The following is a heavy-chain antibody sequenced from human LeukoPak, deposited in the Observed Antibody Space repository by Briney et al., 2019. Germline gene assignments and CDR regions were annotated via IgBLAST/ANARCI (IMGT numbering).Heavy chain of an antibody. Sequence: GGSLRLSCAASGFTFSNAWMSWVRQAPGKGLEWVGRIKSKTDGGTTDYAAPVKGRFTISRADSKNTLYLQMNSLKTEDTAVYYCTTDAYYYGSGSADYWGQGTLVTVSS. CDR2: IKSKTDGGTT. V-gene: IGHV3-15*01. CDR1: GFTFSNAW. D-gene: IGHD3-10*01. CDR3: TTDAYYYGSGSADY. J-gene: IGHJ4*02.